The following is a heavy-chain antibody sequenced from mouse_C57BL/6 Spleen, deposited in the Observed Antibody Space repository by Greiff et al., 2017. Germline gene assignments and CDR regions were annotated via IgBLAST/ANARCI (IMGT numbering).Heavy chain of an antibody. Sequence: QVQLQQSGPGLAAPSQSLSITCTVSGFSLTSYGVSWVRQPPGKGLEWLGVIWGDGSTNYHSALISRLSISKDNSKSQVFLKLNSMQTDDTATYYCAKTPLTEYYYAMDYWGQGTSVTVSS. D-gene: IGHD4-1*01. J-gene: IGHJ4*01. V-gene: IGHV2-3*01. CDR1: GFSLTSYG. CDR3: AKTPLTEYYYAMDY. CDR2: IWGDGST.